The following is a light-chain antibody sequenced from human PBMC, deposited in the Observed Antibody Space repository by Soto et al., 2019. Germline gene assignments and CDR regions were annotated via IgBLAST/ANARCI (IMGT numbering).Light chain of an antibody. J-gene: IGKJ4*01. Sequence: DVQMTQSPSSLSASVGDRVTITCRAGQSISTYLDWFQHKPGKAPKLLISFGSNLQSGVPSRFTVSGSGTDFTLTISSLQPADLATYYCLQTYSAPLTFGGGTRVVI. CDR3: LQTYSAPLT. V-gene: IGKV1-39*01. CDR1: QSISTY. CDR2: FGS.